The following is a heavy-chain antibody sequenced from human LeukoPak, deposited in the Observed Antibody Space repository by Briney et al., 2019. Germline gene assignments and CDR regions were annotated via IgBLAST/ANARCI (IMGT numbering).Heavy chain of an antibody. V-gene: IGHV3-33*01. D-gene: IGHD5-24*01. J-gene: IGHJ4*02. Sequence: GRSLRLSCAASGFTFSSHAIHWVRQAPGKGLEWVAVIWFDGSNKYYVDSVKGRFTISRDNSKNTVYLQMDSLRAEDTAVYYCARGAGYNYPYYFDYWGQGTLVTVSS. CDR1: GFTFSSHA. CDR2: IWFDGSNK. CDR3: ARGAGYNYPYYFDY.